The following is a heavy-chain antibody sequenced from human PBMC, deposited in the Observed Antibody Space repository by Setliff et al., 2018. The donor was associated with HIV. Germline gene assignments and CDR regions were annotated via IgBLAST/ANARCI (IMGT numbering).Heavy chain of an antibody. J-gene: IGHJ3*02. CDR3: ARDPTRSHTTMRNDAFDI. Sequence: KASETLSLTCVVSGYSIGSAFSWGWIRRPPGKGLEWLGTLYQSGATFYKPSLKSRVTMTTDTSTSTAYMDLRSLTSDDTAVYYCARDPTRSHTTMRNDAFDIWGQGTMVTVSS. V-gene: IGHV4-38-2*02. D-gene: IGHD3-22*01. CDR1: GYSIGSAFS. CDR2: LYQSGAT.